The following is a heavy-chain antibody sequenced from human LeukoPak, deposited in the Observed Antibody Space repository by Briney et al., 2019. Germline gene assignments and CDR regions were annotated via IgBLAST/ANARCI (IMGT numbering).Heavy chain of an antibody. V-gene: IGHV1-69*13. CDR1: GGTFSSYA. D-gene: IGHD3-3*01. CDR3: ARGTNLITILGGVPPTYYYSSRKA. Sequence: SVKVSCKASGGTFSSYAISWVRQAPGQGLEWMGGIIPIFGTANYAQKFQGRVTITADESTSTAYMELSSLRSEDTAVYYCARGTNLITILGGVPPTYYYSSRKAWGKGPRSPSP. J-gene: IGHJ6*03. CDR2: IIPIFGTA.